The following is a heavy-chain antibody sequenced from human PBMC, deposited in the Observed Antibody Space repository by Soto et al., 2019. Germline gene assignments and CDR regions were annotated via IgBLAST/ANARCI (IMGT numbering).Heavy chain of an antibody. V-gene: IGHV1-18*01. J-gene: IGHJ4*02. Sequence: QVQLVQSGAEVKKPGASVKVSCKASGYTFTSYGINWVRQAPGQGLEWMGWISGYNGNTMYAQKVHGRVTMTTDTSTSTVYMELRSLRSDDTALYYCARDGIAARPTPDYWGQGTLVTVSS. D-gene: IGHD6-6*01. CDR2: ISGYNGNT. CDR3: ARDGIAARPTPDY. CDR1: GYTFTSYG.